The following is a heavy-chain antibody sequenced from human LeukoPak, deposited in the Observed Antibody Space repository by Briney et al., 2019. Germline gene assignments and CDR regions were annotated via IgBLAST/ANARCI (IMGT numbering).Heavy chain of an antibody. CDR1: GFTFDDYA. CDR3: AKALLGYCSSTSCLNDAFDI. CDR2: ISWNSGSI. D-gene: IGHD2-2*01. Sequence: GRSLRLSCAASGFTFDDYAMHWVRQAPGKGLEWVSGISWNSGSIGYADPVKGRFTISRDNAKNSLYLQMNSLRAEDTALYYCAKALLGYCSSTSCLNDAFDIWGQGTMVTVSS. V-gene: IGHV3-9*01. J-gene: IGHJ3*02.